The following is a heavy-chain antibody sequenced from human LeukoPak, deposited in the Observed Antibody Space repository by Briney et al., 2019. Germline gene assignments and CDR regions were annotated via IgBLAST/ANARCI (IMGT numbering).Heavy chain of an antibody. Sequence: PSETLSLTCAVSGGSISSSNWWSWVRQPPGKGLEWIGEIYHSGSTNYNPSLKSRVTISVDKSKNQFSLKLSSVTAADTAVYYCARILNGWSASGAFDIWGQGTMDTVSS. V-gene: IGHV4-4*02. CDR2: IYHSGST. D-gene: IGHD6-19*01. J-gene: IGHJ3*02. CDR1: GGSISSSNW. CDR3: ARILNGWSASGAFDI.